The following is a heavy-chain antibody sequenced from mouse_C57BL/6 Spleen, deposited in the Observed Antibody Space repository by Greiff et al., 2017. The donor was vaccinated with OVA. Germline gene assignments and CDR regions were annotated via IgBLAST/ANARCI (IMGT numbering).Heavy chain of an antibody. CDR2: ISGGGGNT. CDR3: ARAPDYYGSSYEAMDY. CDR1: GFTFSSYT. D-gene: IGHD1-1*01. Sequence: EVQGVESGGGLVQPGGSLSLSCAASGFTFSSYTMSWVRQTPEKRLEWVATISGGGGNTYYPDSVKGRFTISRDNAKNTLYLQMSSLRSEDTAWYYCARAPDYYGSSYEAMDYWGQGTSVTVSS. J-gene: IGHJ4*01. V-gene: IGHV5-9*01.